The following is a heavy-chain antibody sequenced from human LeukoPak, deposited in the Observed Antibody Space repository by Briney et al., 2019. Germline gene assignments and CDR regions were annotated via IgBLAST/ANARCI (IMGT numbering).Heavy chain of an antibody. D-gene: IGHD3-9*01. Sequence: GGSLRLSCAASGFTFSSYWMSWVRQAPGKGLEGVPNIKQDGSEKYYVDSVKGRFTISRDNAKNSLYLQMNSLRAEDTAVYYCARDRSSDILTGYYGYWGQGTLVTVSS. CDR3: ARDRSSDILTGYYGY. CDR2: IKQDGSEK. CDR1: GFTFSSYW. V-gene: IGHV3-7*01. J-gene: IGHJ4*02.